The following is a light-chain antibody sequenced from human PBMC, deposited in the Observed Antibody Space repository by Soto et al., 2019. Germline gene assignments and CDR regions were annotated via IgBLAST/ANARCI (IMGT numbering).Light chain of an antibody. V-gene: IGLV2-14*03. J-gene: IGLJ1*01. CDR2: DVS. CDR1: SSDVGGYNY. Sequence: QSALTQPASVPGSPGQSITISCTGTSSDVGGYNYVSWYQHHPGKAPKLIIYDVSNRPSGVSIRFSGSKSDNTASLTISGLQPEDEADYHCSSYTTSNTRQIVFGTGTKLTV. CDR3: SSYTTSNTRQIV.